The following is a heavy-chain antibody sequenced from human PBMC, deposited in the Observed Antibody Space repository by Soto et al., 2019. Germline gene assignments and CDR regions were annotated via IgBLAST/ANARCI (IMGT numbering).Heavy chain of an antibody. CDR2: MYNTGST. D-gene: IGHD2-21*02. J-gene: IGHJ6*02. CDR3: ARDLWGYCGTDCYPLDV. CDR1: GCSISGYY. V-gene: IGHV4-59*01. Sequence: SETLSLTCTVSGCSISGYYWSWIRQPPGKGLEWIGYMYNTGSTVYNPSFKSRVTISVDTSKNQFSLKLNSVTAADTAVYYCARDLWGYCGTDCYPLDVWGQGTTVT.